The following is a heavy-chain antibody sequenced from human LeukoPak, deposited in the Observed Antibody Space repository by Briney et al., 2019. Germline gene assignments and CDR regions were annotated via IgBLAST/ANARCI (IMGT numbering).Heavy chain of an antibody. Sequence: GGSLRLSCAASGFTFSSYAMSWARQAPGKGLEWVSAISGSGGSTYYADSVKGRFTISRDNSKNTLYLQMNSLRAEDTAVYYCAKSPGYDFWSGHSGHWGQGTLVTVSS. D-gene: IGHD3-3*01. J-gene: IGHJ4*02. CDR2: ISGSGGST. CDR1: GFTFSSYA. V-gene: IGHV3-23*01. CDR3: AKSPGYDFWSGHSGH.